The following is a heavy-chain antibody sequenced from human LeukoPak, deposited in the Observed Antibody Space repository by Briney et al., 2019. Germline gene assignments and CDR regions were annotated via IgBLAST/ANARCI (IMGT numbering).Heavy chain of an antibody. D-gene: IGHD3-22*01. V-gene: IGHV1-69*13. CDR3: ARGRATYYYDSSGYSSFTY. CDR1: GGTFSSYA. CDR2: IIPIFGTA. Sequence: ASVKVSCKASGGTFSSYAISWVRQAPGQGLEWMGGIIPIFGTANYAQKFQGRVTITADESTSTAYMELSSLRSEDTAVYYCARGRATYYYDSSGYSSFTYWGQGTLVTVSS. J-gene: IGHJ4*02.